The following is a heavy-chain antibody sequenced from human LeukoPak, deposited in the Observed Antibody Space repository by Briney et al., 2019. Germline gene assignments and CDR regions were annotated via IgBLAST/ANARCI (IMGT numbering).Heavy chain of an antibody. CDR2: IYYSGST. CDR1: GGSISSSSYY. D-gene: IGHD3-3*01. CDR3: ARARDYDFWSGYPCYFDY. J-gene: IGHJ4*02. Sequence: SETLSLTCTVSGGSISSSSYYWGWIRQPPGKGLEWIGSIYYSGSTYYNPSLKSRVTISVDTSKNQFSLRLSSVTAADTAVYYCARARDYDFWSGYPCYFDYWGQGTLVTVSS. V-gene: IGHV4-39*07.